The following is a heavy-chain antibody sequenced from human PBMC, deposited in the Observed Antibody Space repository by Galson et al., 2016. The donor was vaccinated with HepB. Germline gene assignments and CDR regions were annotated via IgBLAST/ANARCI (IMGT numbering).Heavy chain of an antibody. CDR1: GFSFSDYY. Sequence: SLRLSCAASGFSFSDYYMSWIRQAPGKGLEWVSYITSSGTTIYYADSVKGRFTISRDDAKNSLYLQMNSLRVEDTAVYYCVRDLGPCSGANCYAGFPYYFDYWGQGTLVTVSS. CDR3: VRDLGPCSGANCYAGFPYYFDY. V-gene: IGHV3-11*01. D-gene: IGHD2-2*01. CDR2: ITSSGTTI. J-gene: IGHJ4*02.